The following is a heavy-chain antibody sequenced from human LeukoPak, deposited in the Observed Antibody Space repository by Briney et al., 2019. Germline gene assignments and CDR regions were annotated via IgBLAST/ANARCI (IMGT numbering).Heavy chain of an antibody. D-gene: IGHD2-2*01. Sequence: GASVKVSCKAAGGTFSSYAISWVRQAPGQGLEWMGGIIPIFGTANYAQKFQGRVTITTDESTSTAYMELSSLRSEDTAVYYCATGSRYCSSTSCPFDYWGQGTLVTVSS. CDR1: GGTFSSYA. CDR3: ATGSRYCSSTSCPFDY. CDR2: IIPIFGTA. J-gene: IGHJ4*02. V-gene: IGHV1-69*05.